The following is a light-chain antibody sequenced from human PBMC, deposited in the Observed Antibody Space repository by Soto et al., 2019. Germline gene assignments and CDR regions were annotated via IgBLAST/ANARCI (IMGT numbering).Light chain of an antibody. Sequence: QSALTQPASVSGSPGQSITMSCTGTSSDVGGYNYVSWYQQHPGKAPKLMIYEVSNRPSGVSNRFSGSKSGNTASLTISGLQAEDEADYYCSSYISSSIDDVFGTGTKLTVL. CDR2: EVS. CDR1: SSDVGGYNY. J-gene: IGLJ1*01. CDR3: SSYISSSIDDV. V-gene: IGLV2-14*01.